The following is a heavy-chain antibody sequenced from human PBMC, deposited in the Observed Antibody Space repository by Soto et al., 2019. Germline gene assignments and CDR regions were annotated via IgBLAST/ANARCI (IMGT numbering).Heavy chain of an antibody. V-gene: IGHV3-48*01. J-gene: IGHJ4*02. CDR1: GFTFSSYS. Sequence: EVQLVESGGGLVQPGGSLRLSCAASGFTFSSYSMNWVSQAPGKGLEWVSYISSSSSTIYYADSVKGRFTISRDNAKNSLYLQMNSLRAEDTAVYYCARGAYYYDSSGLSYWGQGTLVTVSS. CDR2: ISSSSSTI. CDR3: ARGAYYYDSSGLSY. D-gene: IGHD3-22*01.